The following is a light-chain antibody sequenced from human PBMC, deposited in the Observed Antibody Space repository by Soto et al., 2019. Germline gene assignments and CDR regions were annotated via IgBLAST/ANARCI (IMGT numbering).Light chain of an antibody. CDR2: AAS. J-gene: IGKJ4*01. CDR3: QQLNSYPLT. V-gene: IGKV1-9*01. Sequence: IQLTQSPSYLSASVGDRVTITCRASQAFSSYLAWYQQKPGSAPDLLIYAASALRRGVPSRFSGTGSGTEFTLTISSLQPEDSATYYCQQLNSYPLTFGGGTKVEIK. CDR1: QAFSSY.